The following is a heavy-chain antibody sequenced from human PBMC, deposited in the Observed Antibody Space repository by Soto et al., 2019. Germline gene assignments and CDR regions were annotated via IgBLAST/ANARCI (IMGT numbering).Heavy chain of an antibody. CDR3: MRGNTGYGNFDY. J-gene: IGHJ4*02. D-gene: IGHD5-12*01. V-gene: IGHV3-74*01. CDR2: IYRDGTT. Sequence: PGGSLRLSCAASGFSLNNYWMHWVRQRPGKGLVWVARIYRDGTTSYADSVKGRFTISRDNAKNTVSLQMNSLKDEDTAVYYCMRGNTGYGNFDYWGQGTLVTVSS. CDR1: GFSLNNYW.